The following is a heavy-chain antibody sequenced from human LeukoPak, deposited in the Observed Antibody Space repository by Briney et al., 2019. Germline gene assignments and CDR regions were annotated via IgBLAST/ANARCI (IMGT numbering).Heavy chain of an antibody. V-gene: IGHV4-30-4*08. CDR2: IYYSGST. CDR1: GGSISSGDYY. D-gene: IGHD1-7*01. CDR3: AKGGWNYGWFDP. Sequence: SQTLSLTCTVSGGSISSGDYYWSWIRQPPGKGLEWIGYIYYSGSTYYNPSLKSRVAVSLDTSKNQFSLKLSSVTAADTAVYYCAKGGWNYGWFDPWGQGTLVTVSS. J-gene: IGHJ5*02.